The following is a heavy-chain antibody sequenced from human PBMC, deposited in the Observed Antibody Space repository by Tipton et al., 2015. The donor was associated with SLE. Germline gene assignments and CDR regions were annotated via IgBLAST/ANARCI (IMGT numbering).Heavy chain of an antibody. V-gene: IGHV3-23*01. D-gene: IGHD4-17*01. J-gene: IGHJ6*04. CDR2: IGGSGGST. Sequence: SLRLSCAASGFTFSTYAMSWVRQAPGKGLEWVSAIGGSGGSTYYADSVKGRFTISRDNSKNTLYLQMNSLRAEDTAVYYCAKDSYGDYVRDYYYCSAVAVWGKGTRVTVSS. CDR3: AKDSYGDYVRDYYYCSAVAV. CDR1: GFTFSTYA.